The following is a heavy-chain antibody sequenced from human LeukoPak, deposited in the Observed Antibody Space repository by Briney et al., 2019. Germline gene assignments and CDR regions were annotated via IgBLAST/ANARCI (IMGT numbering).Heavy chain of an antibody. CDR3: ARFGDGALYC. Sequence: PGGSLRLSCTVSGFTLSSYEMSWIRQAPGKGLEWVSSIDYSGGSSYYPDSVKGRFTISRDNAKNSLYLQMNSLRAEDTAVYYCARFGDGALYCWGQGTLVTVSS. CDR1: GFTLSSYE. D-gene: IGHD3-10*01. V-gene: IGHV3-21*01. J-gene: IGHJ4*02. CDR2: IDYSGGSS.